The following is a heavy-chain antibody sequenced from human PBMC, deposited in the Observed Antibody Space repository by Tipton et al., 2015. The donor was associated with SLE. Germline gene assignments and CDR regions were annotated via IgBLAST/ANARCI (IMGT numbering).Heavy chain of an antibody. Sequence: TLSLTCTVSGGSISGSSYYWGWIRQPPGKGLEWIGSIYYSGTTSYNASLESRVTMSVDTSKNQFSLRLSSVTAADTAVYYCARGKISWAVFVVKNYFDSWGQGTLVTVSS. CDR2: IYYSGTT. CDR1: GGSISGSSYY. D-gene: IGHD2-21*01. V-gene: IGHV4-39*02. CDR3: ARGKISWAVFVVKNYFDS. J-gene: IGHJ4*02.